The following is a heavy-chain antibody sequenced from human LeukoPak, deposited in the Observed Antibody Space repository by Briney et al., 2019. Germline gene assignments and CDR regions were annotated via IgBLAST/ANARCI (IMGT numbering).Heavy chain of an antibody. CDR1: GFTFSSYG. CDR2: IWYDGSNK. CDR3: AKGWGYYYYMDV. D-gene: IGHD3-16*01. V-gene: IGHV3-33*06. Sequence: PGGSLRLSCAASGFTFSSYGMHWVRQAPGKGLEWVAVIWYDGSNKYYADSVKGRFTISRDNSKNTLYLQMNSLGAEDTAVYYCAKGWGYYYYMDVWGKGATVTVSS. J-gene: IGHJ6*03.